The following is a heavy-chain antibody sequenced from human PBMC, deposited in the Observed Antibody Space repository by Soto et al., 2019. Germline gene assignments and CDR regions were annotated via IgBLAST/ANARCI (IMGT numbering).Heavy chain of an antibody. CDR1: GYTFTSYD. Sequence: QVQLVQSGAEVKKPGASVKVSCKASGYTFTSYDINGVRQATGQGLEWMGWMNPNSGNTGYAHKFQGRVTMTRNTSLITAYRGLSSLRAEVTAVYLCARLPGGYSRGRYYYSVMDFWGQGTTVTVSS. CDR2: MNPNSGNT. V-gene: IGHV1-8*01. CDR3: ARLPGGYSRGRYYYSVMDF. D-gene: IGHD1-26*01. J-gene: IGHJ6*02.